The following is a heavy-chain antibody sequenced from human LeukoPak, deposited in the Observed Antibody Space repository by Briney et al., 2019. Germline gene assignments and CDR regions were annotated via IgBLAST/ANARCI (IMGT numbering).Heavy chain of an antibody. Sequence: GRSLRLSCAASGFTFSSYGMHWVRQAPGKGLEWVAVIWYDGSNKYYADSVKGRFTISRDNSKNTLYLQMNSLRAEDTAVYYCARDEGSGYRDYWGQGTLVTVSP. D-gene: IGHD3-22*01. CDR1: GFTFSSYG. CDR2: IWYDGSNK. CDR3: ARDEGSGYRDY. J-gene: IGHJ4*02. V-gene: IGHV3-33*01.